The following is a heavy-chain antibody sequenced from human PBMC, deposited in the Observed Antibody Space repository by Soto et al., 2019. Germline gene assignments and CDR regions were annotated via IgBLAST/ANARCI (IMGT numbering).Heavy chain of an antibody. Sequence: SETLSLTCAVSGGSISSGGYSWSWIRQPPGKGLEWIGYIYHSGSTYYNPSLKSRVTISVDRSKNQFSLKLSSVTAADTAVYYCARLIDSSGYYCDYWGQGTLVTVSS. V-gene: IGHV4-30-2*01. CDR2: IYHSGST. CDR3: ARLIDSSGYYCDY. J-gene: IGHJ4*02. CDR1: GGSISSGGYS. D-gene: IGHD3-22*01.